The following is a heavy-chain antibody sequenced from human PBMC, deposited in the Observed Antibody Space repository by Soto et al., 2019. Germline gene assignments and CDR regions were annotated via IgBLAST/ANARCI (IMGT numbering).Heavy chain of an antibody. CDR2: ISAYNGNT. D-gene: IGHD6-19*01. Sequence: ASVKVSCKASGYTFTNYGISWVRQAPGQGLEWMGWISAYNGNTNYAQKFQGRVTMTTDTSTSTVYMELRSLRSDDTAVYYCARDRLQWLDSEVEPWGQGTLVTVSS. CDR1: GYTFTNYG. J-gene: IGHJ5*02. CDR3: ARDRLQWLDSEVEP. V-gene: IGHV1-18*01.